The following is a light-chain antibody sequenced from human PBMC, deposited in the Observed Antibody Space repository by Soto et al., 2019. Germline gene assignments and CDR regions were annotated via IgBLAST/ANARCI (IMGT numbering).Light chain of an antibody. CDR1: SGSIASNY. CDR3: QSYDSSNHVV. J-gene: IGLJ2*01. CDR2: EDN. V-gene: IGLV6-57*01. Sequence: NFMLTQPHSVSESPGKTVTISCTRSSGSIASNYVQWYQQRPGSSPTTVLYEDNQRPSGVPDRFSGSIDSSSNSASLTISGLRTDDEADYYCQSYDSSNHVVFGGGTKLTVL.